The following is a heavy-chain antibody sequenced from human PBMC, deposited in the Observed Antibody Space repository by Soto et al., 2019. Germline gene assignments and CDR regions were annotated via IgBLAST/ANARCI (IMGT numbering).Heavy chain of an antibody. CDR1: GGSISSNY. CDR2: VYNSGST. CDR3: ARYRREAVAGYTLDN. V-gene: IGHV4-59*01. J-gene: IGHJ4*02. D-gene: IGHD6-13*01. Sequence: SETLSLTCTVSGGSISSNYWTWIRQPPGKGLEWIGYVYNSGSTNYNPSLKSRVTISEDTSKSQFSLKVNSMTAADTAVYYCARYRREAVAGYTLDNWGQGILVTV.